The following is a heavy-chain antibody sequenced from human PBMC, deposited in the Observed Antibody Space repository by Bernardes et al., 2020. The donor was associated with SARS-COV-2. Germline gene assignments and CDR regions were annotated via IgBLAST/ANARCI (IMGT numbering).Heavy chain of an antibody. CDR1: GYTFTGYY. CDR3: ARGGLRQIYYYGMDV. V-gene: IGHV1-2*04. D-gene: IGHD4-17*01. Sequence: ASVKVSCKASGYTFTGYYMHWVRQAPGQGLEWMGWINPNSGGTNYAQKFQGWVTMTRDTSINTAYMELSRLRSDDTAVYYCARGGLRQIYYYGMDVWGQGTTVTVSS. J-gene: IGHJ6*02. CDR2: INPNSGGT.